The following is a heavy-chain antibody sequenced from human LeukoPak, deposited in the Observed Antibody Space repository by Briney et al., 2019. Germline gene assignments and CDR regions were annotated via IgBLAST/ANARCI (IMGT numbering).Heavy chain of an antibody. V-gene: IGHV1-8*01. CDR2: MNPISGNT. J-gene: IGHJ4*02. CDR3: ATHTYYYSSGSFAY. CDR1: GYTFTSYD. Sequence: ASVKVSCKASGYTFTSYDINWVQQATGQGLEWMGWMNPISGNTGYAQRFQGRVSMTRDTSTNTAYLELSSLRSEDTAVYYCATHTYYYSSGSFAYWGQGTLVTVSS. D-gene: IGHD3-10*01.